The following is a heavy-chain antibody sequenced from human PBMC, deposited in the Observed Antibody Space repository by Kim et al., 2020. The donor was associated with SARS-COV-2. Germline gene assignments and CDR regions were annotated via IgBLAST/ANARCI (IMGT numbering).Heavy chain of an antibody. CDR2: IYYSGST. J-gene: IGHJ4*02. Sequence: SETLSLTCTVSGGSISSGGYYWSWIRQHPGKGLEWIGYIYYSGSTYYNPSLKSRVTISVDTSKNQFSLKLSSVTAADTAVYYCARGRSHRVDFDYWGQGTLVTVSS. V-gene: IGHV4-31*03. CDR1: GGSISSGGYY. CDR3: ARGRSHRVDFDY.